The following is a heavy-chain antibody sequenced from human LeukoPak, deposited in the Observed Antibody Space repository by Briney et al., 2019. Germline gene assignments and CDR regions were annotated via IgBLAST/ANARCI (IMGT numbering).Heavy chain of an antibody. Sequence: GGSLRLSCAASGFTFSSYAMSWVRQAPGKGREWVSAISGSGGSTYYADSVKGRFTLSRDNSKNTLYLQMNSLRAEDTAVYYCTRDGGRDASGSYYGIDYWGQGTLVTVSS. V-gene: IGHV3-23*01. D-gene: IGHD3-10*01. J-gene: IGHJ4*02. CDR3: TRDGGRDASGSYYGIDY. CDR2: ISGSGGST. CDR1: GFTFSSYA.